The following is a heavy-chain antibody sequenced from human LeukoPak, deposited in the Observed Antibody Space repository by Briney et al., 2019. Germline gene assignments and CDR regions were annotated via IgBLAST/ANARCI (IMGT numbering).Heavy chain of an antibody. V-gene: IGHV3-23*01. Sequence: PGGSLRLSCTASEFIFSNAWMSWVRQAPGKGLEWVSAISGSGGSTYYADSVKGRFTISRDNSRSTLYLQMNSLRAEDTAVYYCSKKGQNEDYGKPDWGQGTLVTVSS. J-gene: IGHJ4*02. CDR3: SKKGQNEDYGKPD. CDR1: EFIFSNAW. D-gene: IGHD4-17*01. CDR2: ISGSGGST.